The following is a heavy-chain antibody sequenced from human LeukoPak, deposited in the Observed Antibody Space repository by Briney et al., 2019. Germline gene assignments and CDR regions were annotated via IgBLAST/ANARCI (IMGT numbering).Heavy chain of an antibody. CDR3: ATDLEPSGWTNNFDY. D-gene: IGHD6-19*01. CDR1: GYTLTKLS. V-gene: IGHV1-24*01. CDR2: FDPEDGET. J-gene: IGHJ4*02. Sequence: ASVKVSCKVSGYTLTKLSMHWVRQAPGKGLEWMGGFDPEDGETIYAQKFQGRVTMTEDTSTDTAYMELSSLRSEDTAVYYCATDLEPSGWTNNFDYWGQGTLVTVSS.